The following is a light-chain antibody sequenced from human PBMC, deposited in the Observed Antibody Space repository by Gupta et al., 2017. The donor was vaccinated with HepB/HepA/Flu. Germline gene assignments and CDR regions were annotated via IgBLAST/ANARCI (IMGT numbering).Light chain of an antibody. CDR1: QDISNY. Sequence: DIQMIQSPSSLSASVGDRVTITCQASQDISNYLNWYQQKPGKAPKLLIYDASNLETGVPSRFSGGGSGTDFTFTISSLQPEDIATYYCQQYDSLLTFGGGTKVEIK. CDR3: QQYDSLLT. V-gene: IGKV1-33*01. J-gene: IGKJ4*01. CDR2: DAS.